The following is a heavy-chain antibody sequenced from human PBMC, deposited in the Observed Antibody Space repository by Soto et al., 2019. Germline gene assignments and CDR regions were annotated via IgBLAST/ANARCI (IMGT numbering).Heavy chain of an antibody. D-gene: IGHD3-22*01. CDR2: IYYSGST. V-gene: IGHV4-59*01. CDR3: ARGDSSGYYYFDY. Sequence: PSETLSLTCTVSGGSISSYYWSWIRQPPGKGLEWIGYIYYSGSTNYNPSLKSRVTISVDTSKNQFSLKLSSVTAADTAVYYCARGDSSGYYYFDYRGQGTLVTVSS. J-gene: IGHJ4*02. CDR1: GGSISSYY.